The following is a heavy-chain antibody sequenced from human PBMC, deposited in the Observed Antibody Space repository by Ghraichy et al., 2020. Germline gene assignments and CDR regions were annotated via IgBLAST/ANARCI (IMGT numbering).Heavy chain of an antibody. CDR1: AYALAAFA. CDR2: ISWNSGSI. J-gene: IGHJ4*02. Sequence: GGSLRLSCIASAYALAAFAMPWVGRGPGKGLEWVSGISWNSGSIGYADSVKGRFTISRDNAKNSLYLQMNSLRAEDTALYYCAKDMRGDYWSGYFDYGGQVSLVTV. CDR3: AKDMRGDYWSGYFDY. D-gene: IGHD4-17*01. V-gene: IGHV3-9*01.